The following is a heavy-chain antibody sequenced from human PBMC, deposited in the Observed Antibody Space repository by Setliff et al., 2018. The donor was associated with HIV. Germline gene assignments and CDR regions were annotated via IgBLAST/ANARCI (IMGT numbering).Heavy chain of an antibody. Sequence: PSETLSLTCTVSGDSFNSYYWFWIRQTPGEGLEYIGYIYNNGNAYYNPSFKGRVILSVDRSKSQFSLRVNSVTAADTAVYYCARGYYNFWSGYPPLDYWGQGTLVTVSS. D-gene: IGHD3-3*01. CDR3: ARGYYNFWSGYPPLDY. J-gene: IGHJ4*02. V-gene: IGHV4-59*01. CDR1: GDSFNSYY. CDR2: IYNNGNA.